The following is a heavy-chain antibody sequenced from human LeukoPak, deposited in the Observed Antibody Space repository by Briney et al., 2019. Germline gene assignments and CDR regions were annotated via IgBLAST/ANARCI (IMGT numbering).Heavy chain of an antibody. CDR2: ISSSSSTI. CDR3: ARLYSSGWYNWFDP. D-gene: IGHD6-19*01. J-gene: IGHJ5*02. CDR1: GFTFSSYS. Sequence: GGSLRLSCAASGFTFSSYSMNWVRQAPGKGLEWVSYISSSSSTIYYADSVKGRFTISRDNAKNSLYLQMNSLRAEDTAVYYCARLYSSGWYNWFDPWGQGTLVTASS. V-gene: IGHV3-48*01.